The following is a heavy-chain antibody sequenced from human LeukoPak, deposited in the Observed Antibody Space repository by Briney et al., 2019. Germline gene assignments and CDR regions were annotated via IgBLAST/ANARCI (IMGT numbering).Heavy chain of an antibody. D-gene: IGHD1-26*01. J-gene: IGHJ3*02. V-gene: IGHV3-7*01. CDR1: GFSFSSYE. Sequence: GGSPRLSCVASGFSFSSYEMNWVRQAPGKGLEWVANIKQDGSEKYYVDSVKGRFTISRDNAKNSLYLQMNSLRAEDTAVYYCASSGSYPIDAFDIWGQGTMVTVSS. CDR3: ASSGSYPIDAFDI. CDR2: IKQDGSEK.